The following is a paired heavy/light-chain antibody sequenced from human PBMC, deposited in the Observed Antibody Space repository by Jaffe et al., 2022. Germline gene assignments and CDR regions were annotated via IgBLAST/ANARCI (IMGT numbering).Light chain of an antibody. CDR2: EVS. CDR3: STYTSSGTFVL. J-gene: IGLJ2*01. V-gene: IGLV2-14*03. Sequence: QSALTQPASVSGSPGQSVTISCTGTSSDVGGYNYVSWYQQHPGKAPKLMIYEVSNRPSGVSYRFSGSKSGNTASLTISGLQAEDEADYYCSTYTSSGTFVLFGGGTKLTVL. CDR1: SSDVGGYNY.
Heavy chain of an antibody. CDR2: TYYRSKWYT. CDR3: ASGTNWKFHY. Sequence: QVQLQQSGPGLVKPSQTLSLTCAISGDSVSSNNAVWHWIRQSPSRGLEWLGRTYYRSKWYTEYAVSVKSRITVNPDTSKNQFSLQLNSVTPEDTAMYYCASGTNWKFHYWGQGTHVTVSS. V-gene: IGHV6-1*01. D-gene: IGHD1-1*01. CDR1: GDSVSSNNAV. J-gene: IGHJ4*02.